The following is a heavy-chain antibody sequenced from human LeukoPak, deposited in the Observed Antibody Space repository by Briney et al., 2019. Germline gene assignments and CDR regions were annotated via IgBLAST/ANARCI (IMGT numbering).Heavy chain of an antibody. CDR1: GGSFSGYY. CDR3: AYSRATIRSSGWYNY. J-gene: IGHJ4*02. CDR2: INHSGST. Sequence: SETLSLTCAVYGGSFSGYYWSWLRQPPGKGLEWIGEINHSGSTNYNPSLTSRVAISVDTSKNQFSLKLSSSTAADTAVCYCAYSRATIRSSGWYNYWGQGTLVTVSS. D-gene: IGHD6-19*01. V-gene: IGHV4-34*01.